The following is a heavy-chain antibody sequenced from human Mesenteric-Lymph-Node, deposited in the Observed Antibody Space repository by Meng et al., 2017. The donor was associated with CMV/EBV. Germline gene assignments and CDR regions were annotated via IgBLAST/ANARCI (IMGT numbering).Heavy chain of an antibody. CDR2: IHHSGSN. J-gene: IGHJ5*02. Sequence: TVSGGSVRSDDYFWSWLRQPPGKGLEWIGYIHHSGSNNHNPSLKSRLTISVDPSKNQFSLKLASVTAADTAVYYCARYTSSWYNRFDPWGQGTLVTVSS. CDR1: GGSVRSDDYF. D-gene: IGHD6-13*01. CDR3: ARYTSSWYNRFDP. V-gene: IGHV4-61*08.